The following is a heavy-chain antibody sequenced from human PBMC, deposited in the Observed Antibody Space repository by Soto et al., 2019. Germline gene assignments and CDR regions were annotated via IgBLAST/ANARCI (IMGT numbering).Heavy chain of an antibody. CDR3: VTGYHSDY. CDR1: GFSFSSYA. J-gene: IGHJ4*02. CDR2: ISGSGGDT. D-gene: IGHD5-18*01. Sequence: GGSLRLSCAGSGFSFSSYAMAWVRQTPNEALEWVSTISGSGGDTYYADAVKGRFSISRDNSKNTVYVQMNSLRAEDTAVYFCVTGYHSDYWGQGTLVTVSS. V-gene: IGHV3-23*01.